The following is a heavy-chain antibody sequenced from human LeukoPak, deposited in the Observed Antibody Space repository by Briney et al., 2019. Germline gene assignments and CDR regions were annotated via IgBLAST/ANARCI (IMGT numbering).Heavy chain of an antibody. V-gene: IGHV3-7*04. CDR3: ARGIAAAL. Sequence: PGRSLRLSCTASGFTFGDYAMSWFRQAPGKGLEWVANIKQDGSEKYYVDSVKGRFTISRDNAKNSLYLQMNSLRAEDTAVYYCARGIAAALWGQGTLVTVSS. CDR2: IKQDGSEK. CDR1: GFTFGDYA. D-gene: IGHD6-13*01. J-gene: IGHJ4*02.